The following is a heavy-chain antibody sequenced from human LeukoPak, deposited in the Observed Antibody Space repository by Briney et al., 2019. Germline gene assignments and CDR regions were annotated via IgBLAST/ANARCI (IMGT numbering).Heavy chain of an antibody. CDR2: IYTSGST. CDR1: GGSISSGSYY. J-gene: IGHJ6*03. V-gene: IGHV4-61*02. D-gene: IGHD3-10*01. CDR3: ARVGSGSSYYYYYYMDV. Sequence: SETLSLTCTVSGGSISSGSYYWSWIRQPAGKGLEWIGRIYTSGSTNYNPSLKSRVTISVDTSKNQFSLKLSSVTAADTAVYYCARVGSGSSYYYYYYMDVLGKGTTVTVSS.